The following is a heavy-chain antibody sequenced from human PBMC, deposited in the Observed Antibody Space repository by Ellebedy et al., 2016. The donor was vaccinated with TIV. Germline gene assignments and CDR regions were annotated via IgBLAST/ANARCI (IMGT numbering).Heavy chain of an antibody. CDR1: GFTFSSYW. CDR2: INPDGSTT. V-gene: IGHV3-74*01. CDR3: ARAATGYSSSWYSFPGANYYYYGMDV. D-gene: IGHD6-13*01. J-gene: IGHJ6*02. Sequence: GESLKISXAASGFTFSSYWVNWVRHAPGKGLMWVSLINPDGSTTSYADSVKGRFTISRDNAKNTLYLQMNSLRAEDTAVYYCARAATGYSSSWYSFPGANYYYYGMDVWGQGTTVTVSS.